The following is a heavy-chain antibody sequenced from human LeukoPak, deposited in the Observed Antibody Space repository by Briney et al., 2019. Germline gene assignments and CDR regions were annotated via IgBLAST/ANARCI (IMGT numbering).Heavy chain of an antibody. J-gene: IGHJ4*02. Sequence: QPGGSLRLSCAASGFTFSSYGMHWVRQAPGKGLEWVAFIRYDGSNKYYADSVKGRFTISRDNSKNTLYLQMNSLRAEDTAVYYCAELPKGTTLGEGFDYWGQGTLVTVSS. CDR1: GFTFSSYG. CDR2: IRYDGSNK. D-gene: IGHD3-10*01. V-gene: IGHV3-30*02. CDR3: AELPKGTTLGEGFDY.